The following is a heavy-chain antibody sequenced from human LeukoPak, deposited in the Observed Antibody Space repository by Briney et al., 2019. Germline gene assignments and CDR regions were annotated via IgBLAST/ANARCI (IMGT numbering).Heavy chain of an antibody. CDR1: GLTFIKAW. D-gene: IGHD3-22*01. V-gene: IGHV3-15*01. Sequence: PGGSLRLSCAASGLTFIKAWMTWVRQAPGEGLEWVGRIKSYTDGGTTDYAAPVKGRFTISRDDSKNTLYLQMNSLKTEDTAVYYCTTNPYDRSGYHIWGQRTMVTVSS. J-gene: IGHJ3*02. CDR2: IKSYTDGGTT. CDR3: TTNPYDRSGYHI.